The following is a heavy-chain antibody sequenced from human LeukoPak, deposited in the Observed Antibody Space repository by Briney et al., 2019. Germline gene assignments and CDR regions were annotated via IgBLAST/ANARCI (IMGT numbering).Heavy chain of an antibody. CDR3: TTQPYTLAARIFDY. J-gene: IGHJ4*02. D-gene: IGHD6-6*01. Sequence: SETLSLTCAVYGGSFSGYYSSWIRPPPGEGLGWIGEINHSGGTIYNPYLKSRVTISVDTSKNQFSLKLTSVTAADTAVYYCTTQPYTLAARIFDYWGQGTLVTVSS. CDR1: GGSFSGYY. CDR2: INHSGGT. V-gene: IGHV4-34*01.